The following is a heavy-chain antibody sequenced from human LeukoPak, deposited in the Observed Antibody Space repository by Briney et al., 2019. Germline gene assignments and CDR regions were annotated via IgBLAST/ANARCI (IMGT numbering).Heavy chain of an antibody. J-gene: IGHJ4*02. Sequence: PSETLSLTCTVSRGSISSYYWSWIRQPAGKGLEWIGRIYTSGSTNYNPSLKSRVTISVDTSKNQFSLKLSSVTAADTAVYYCARTHRHRHSSSPDWGQGTLVTVSS. D-gene: IGHD6-6*01. CDR3: ARTHRHRHSSSPD. V-gene: IGHV4-4*07. CDR1: RGSISSYY. CDR2: IYTSGST.